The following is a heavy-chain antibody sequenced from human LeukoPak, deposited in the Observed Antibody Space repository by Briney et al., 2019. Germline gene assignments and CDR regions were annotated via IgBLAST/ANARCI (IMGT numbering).Heavy chain of an antibody. CDR1: GVSVSDGRYY. CDR3: ATPYCSGISCLDVFNR. D-gene: IGHD2-2*01. Sequence: SETLSLTCTVSGVSVSDGRYYWTWIRQHPGKGLEWIVYKYYSGSAKYNPSLKSRLTISIDTSKNQFSLQLSSVTAADTATYYCATPYCSGISCLDVFNRGGQGTRVTVSA. J-gene: IGHJ3*01. CDR2: KYYSGSA. V-gene: IGHV4-31*03.